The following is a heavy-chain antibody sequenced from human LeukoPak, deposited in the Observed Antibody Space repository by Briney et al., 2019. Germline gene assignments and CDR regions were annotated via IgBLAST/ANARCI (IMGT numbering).Heavy chain of an antibody. D-gene: IGHD3-22*01. CDR3: ARPGYDSSGYLYYFDY. Sequence: SETLSLTCAVYGGSFSGYYWSWIRQPPGKGLEWIGEINHSGSINYNPSLKSRVTISVDTSKNQFSLKLSSVTVADTAVYYCARPGYDSSGYLYYFDYWGQGTLVTVSS. J-gene: IGHJ4*02. CDR2: INHSGSI. V-gene: IGHV4-34*01. CDR1: GGSFSGYY.